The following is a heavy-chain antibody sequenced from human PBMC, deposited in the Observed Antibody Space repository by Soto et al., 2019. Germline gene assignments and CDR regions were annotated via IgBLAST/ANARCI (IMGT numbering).Heavy chain of an antibody. J-gene: IGHJ4*02. CDR3: ATGDGYNYEYFDY. CDR2: IYYSGST. D-gene: IGHD5-12*01. CDR1: GGSISSYY. V-gene: IGHV4-59*01. Sequence: SESLSLTCTVSGGSISSYYWSWIRQPPGKGLEWIGYIYYSGSTNYNPSLKSRVTISVDTSKNQFSLKLSSVTAADTAVYYCATGDGYNYEYFDYWGQGTLVTVSS.